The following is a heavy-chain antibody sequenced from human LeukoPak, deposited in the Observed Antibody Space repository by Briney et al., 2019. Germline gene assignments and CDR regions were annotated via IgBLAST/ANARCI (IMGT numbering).Heavy chain of an antibody. J-gene: IGHJ5*02. Sequence: PSETLSLTCTVSGGSISSYYWSWIRQPPGKGLEWIGYIYYSGSTNYNPSLKSRVTISVDTSKNQFSLKLSSVTAADTAVYYCARADHGGKGAFDPWGQGTLVTVSS. V-gene: IGHV4-59*01. CDR1: GGSISSYY. D-gene: IGHD4-23*01. CDR3: ARADHGGKGAFDP. CDR2: IYYSGST.